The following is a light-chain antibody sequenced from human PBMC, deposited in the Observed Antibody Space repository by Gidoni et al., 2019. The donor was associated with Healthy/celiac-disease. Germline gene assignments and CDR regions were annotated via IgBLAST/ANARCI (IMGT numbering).Light chain of an antibody. J-gene: IGKJ1*01. Sequence: EIVLTQSPATLSLSPGERATLSCRASQSVSSYLAWYQQKPGQAPRLLIYDASNRATGIPARFSGSGSGTDFTLTISSLEPEDFAVYYCQQRSNLPPTFGQXTKVEIK. CDR2: DAS. CDR1: QSVSSY. CDR3: QQRSNLPPT. V-gene: IGKV3-11*01.